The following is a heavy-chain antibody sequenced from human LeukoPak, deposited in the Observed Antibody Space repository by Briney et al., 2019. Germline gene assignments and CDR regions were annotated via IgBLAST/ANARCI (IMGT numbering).Heavy chain of an antibody. Sequence: ASVTVSCKASGYTFTGYYMHWVRQAPGQGLEWMGWINPNSGGTNYAQKFQGRVTMTRDTSISTAYMELSRLRSDDTAVYYCARDRKAAAGSGFDHWGQGTLVTVSS. CDR3: ARDRKAAAGSGFDH. CDR2: INPNSGGT. V-gene: IGHV1-2*02. D-gene: IGHD6-13*01. CDR1: GYTFTGYY. J-gene: IGHJ5*02.